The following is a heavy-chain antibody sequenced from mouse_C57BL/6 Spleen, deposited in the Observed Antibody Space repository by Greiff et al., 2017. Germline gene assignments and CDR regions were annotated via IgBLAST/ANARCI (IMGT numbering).Heavy chain of an antibody. J-gene: IGHJ4*01. CDR1: GYSITSGYY. Sequence: DVQLVESGPGLVKPSQSLSLTCSVTGYSITSGYYWNWIRQFPGNKLEWMGYISYDGSNNYNPSLKNRISITRDTSKNQFFLKLNSVTTEDTATYYCARAGYYAMDYWGQGTSVTVSS. CDR2: ISYDGSN. V-gene: IGHV3-6*01. CDR3: ARAGYYAMDY.